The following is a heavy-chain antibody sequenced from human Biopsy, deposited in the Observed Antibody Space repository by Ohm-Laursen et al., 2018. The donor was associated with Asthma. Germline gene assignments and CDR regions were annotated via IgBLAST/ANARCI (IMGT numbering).Heavy chain of an antibody. CDR1: GGSLSVSNW. D-gene: IGHD3-22*01. CDR3: ARRWRSYDSSNYYLDQ. V-gene: IGHV4-4*02. J-gene: IGHJ4*02. Sequence: SDTLSLTCDVSGGSLSVSNWWSWVRQPPGRWLEWIGQIYHLGNANYNPSLKSRVTMSVDKSKNQFSLKLTSVTAADTAVYFCARRWRSYDSSNYYLDQWGQGTLVTVSS. CDR2: IYHLGNA.